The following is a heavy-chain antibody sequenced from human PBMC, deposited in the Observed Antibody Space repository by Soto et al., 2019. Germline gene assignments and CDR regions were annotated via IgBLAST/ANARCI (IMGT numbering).Heavy chain of an antibody. CDR2: IYASGSP. Sequence: SESLSLTCTISGGSVSVYYWSWIRQSTGQGLEWIGYIYASGSPYYNPSLRSRVTISADTSKNQISLKLTSPTAADTAVYYCARGVGSSPPQYWGRGTLVTVSS. V-gene: IGHV4-59*02. CDR1: GGSVSVYY. CDR3: ARGVGSSPPQY. J-gene: IGHJ4*02. D-gene: IGHD1-26*01.